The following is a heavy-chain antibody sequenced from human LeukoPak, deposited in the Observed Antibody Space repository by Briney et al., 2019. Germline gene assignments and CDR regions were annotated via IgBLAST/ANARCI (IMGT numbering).Heavy chain of an antibody. D-gene: IGHD5/OR15-5a*01. CDR1: GGSLSIYY. V-gene: IGHV4-4*07. CDR2: VFTGRNN. CDR3: ARGVSTIFNPYSYYMDV. J-gene: IGHJ6*03. Sequence: SEPLSLTCTLSGGSLSIYYWRWIRQPTREGLEWIGRVFTGRNNYYSPSLKSRVTMSLDTSKNQVSLNLSSVTAADTAVYYCARGVSTIFNPYSYYMDVWGKGTTVTVSS.